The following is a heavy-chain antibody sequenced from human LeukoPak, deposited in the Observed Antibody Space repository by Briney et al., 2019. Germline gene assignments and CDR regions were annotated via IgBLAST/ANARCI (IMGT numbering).Heavy chain of an antibody. Sequence: SETLSLTCTVSGGSISSYYWSWIRQPPGKGLEWIGYIYYSGSTNYNPSLKGRVTISVDTSKSQFSLKLTSVTAADTAVYYCARQGDYRYPFDSWGQGTLVTVSS. CDR1: GGSISSYY. CDR2: IYYSGST. D-gene: IGHD3-16*02. CDR3: ARQGDYRYPFDS. V-gene: IGHV4-59*08. J-gene: IGHJ4*02.